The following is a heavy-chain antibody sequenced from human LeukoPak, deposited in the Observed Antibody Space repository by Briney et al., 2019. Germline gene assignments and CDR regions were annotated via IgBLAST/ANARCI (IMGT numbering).Heavy chain of an antibody. CDR2: IYYSGST. J-gene: IGHJ6*02. D-gene: IGHD3-22*01. Sequence: SETLSLTCTVSGGSISSGGYYWSWIRQHPGKGLEWIGYIYYSGSTYYNPSLKSRVTISVDTSKNQFSLKLSSVTAADTAVYYCARDQGGYYSNYYYGMDVWGQGTTVTVSS. CDR1: GGSISSGGYY. CDR3: ARDQGGYYSNYYYGMDV. V-gene: IGHV4-31*03.